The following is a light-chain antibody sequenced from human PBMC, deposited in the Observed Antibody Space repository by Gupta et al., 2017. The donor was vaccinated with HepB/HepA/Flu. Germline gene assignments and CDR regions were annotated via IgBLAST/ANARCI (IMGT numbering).Light chain of an antibody. CDR3: QQRSLCPLT. CDR1: ESISNN. CDR2: DAS. Sequence: IVLTQSPVTLSLYQGDKSTLSCRANESISNNLVWYQKKPGQPPRLLIYDASRKATGVPARVSGSGSGTEFSLIISRREAVDFAVYYCQQRSLCPLTFGRGTTVDIK. V-gene: IGKV3-11*01. J-gene: IGKJ4*01.